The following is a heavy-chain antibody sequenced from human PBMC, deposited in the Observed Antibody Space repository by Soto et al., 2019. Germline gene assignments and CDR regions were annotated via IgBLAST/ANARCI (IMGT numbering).Heavy chain of an antibody. CDR3: ARRRLGYGSWYFDL. Sequence: QVQLVQSGAEVKKPGSSVKVSCKASGGAFSSYAIRWVRQAPGQWLEWMGGNLPLFNISNYAQKFQGRVTITADEPTSTAYMDLSNLTSEATAVYYCARRRLGYGSWYFDLWGRSNLITVAS. J-gene: IGHJ2*01. CDR1: GGAFSSYA. V-gene: IGHV1-69*01. CDR2: NLPLFNIS. D-gene: IGHD3-10*01.